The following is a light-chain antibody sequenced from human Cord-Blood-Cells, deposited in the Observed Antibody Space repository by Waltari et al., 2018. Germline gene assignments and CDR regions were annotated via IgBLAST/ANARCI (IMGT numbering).Light chain of an antibody. J-gene: IGLJ2*01. CDR1: SSDVGGYNS. CDR2: DVS. Sequence: QSALTQPASVSGSPGQSIPISGTGTSSDVGGYNSVSWYQQHPGKAPKLMIYDVSNRPSGVSNRFSGSKSGNTASLTISGLQAEDEADYYCSSYTSSSVVFGGGTKLTVL. CDR3: SSYTSSSVV. V-gene: IGLV2-14*01.